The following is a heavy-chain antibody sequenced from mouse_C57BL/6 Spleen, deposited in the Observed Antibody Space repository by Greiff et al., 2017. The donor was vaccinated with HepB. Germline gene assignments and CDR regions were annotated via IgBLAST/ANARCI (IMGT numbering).Heavy chain of an antibody. CDR2: ISSGGDYI. D-gene: IGHD2-3*01. Sequence: EVQLVESGEGLVKPGGSLKLSCAASGFTFSSYAMSWVRQTPEKRLEWVAYISSGGDYIYYADTVKGRFTISRDNARNTLYLQLSSLKSEDTAMYYCTRDLYDGCYPWFAYWGQGTLVTVSA. J-gene: IGHJ3*01. V-gene: IGHV5-9-1*02. CDR1: GFTFSSYA. CDR3: TRDLYDGCYPWFAY.